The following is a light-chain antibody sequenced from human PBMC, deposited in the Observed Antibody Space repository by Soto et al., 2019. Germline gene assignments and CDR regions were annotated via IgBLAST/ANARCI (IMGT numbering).Light chain of an antibody. CDR3: QQYGGSPRT. CDR1: QSIANS. V-gene: IGKV3-20*01. J-gene: IGKJ1*01. CDR2: GPS. Sequence: EIVLTQSPGTLSLSPGERASLSCRASQSIANSLAWYQQKPGQAPRLLIFGPSNRATGIPDRFSGSGSGTHFTLTISRLEPEDYAVYHCQQYGGSPRTFGQGTKVERK.